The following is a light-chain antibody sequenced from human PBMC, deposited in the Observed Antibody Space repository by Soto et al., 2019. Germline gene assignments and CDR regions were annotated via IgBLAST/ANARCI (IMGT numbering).Light chain of an antibody. CDR1: SSNIGAAYD. J-gene: IGLJ2*01. V-gene: IGLV1-40*01. CDR3: QSYDRSLSVVI. Sequence: QSVLTQPPSVSGAPGQRVTISCAGSSSNIGAAYDVHWYQHLPGKAPKLLIYGNSNRPSGVPDRFSASKSGTAASLAITGLQSEDEADYYCQSYDRSLSVVIFGGGTKLTVL. CDR2: GNS.